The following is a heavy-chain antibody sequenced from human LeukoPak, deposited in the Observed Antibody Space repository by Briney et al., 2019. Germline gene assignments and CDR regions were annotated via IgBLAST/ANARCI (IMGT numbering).Heavy chain of an antibody. CDR1: GGSISSSSYY. CDR3: ARVVPGYDFWSGYLPNWFDP. Sequence: PSETLSLTCTVSGGSISSSSYYWGWIRQPPGKGLEWIGTIYYSGSTYYNPSLKSRLTISVDTSKNQFSLKLSSVTAADTAVYYCARVVPGYDFWSGYLPNWFDPWGQGTLVTVSS. D-gene: IGHD3-3*01. CDR2: IYYSGST. V-gene: IGHV4-39*07. J-gene: IGHJ5*02.